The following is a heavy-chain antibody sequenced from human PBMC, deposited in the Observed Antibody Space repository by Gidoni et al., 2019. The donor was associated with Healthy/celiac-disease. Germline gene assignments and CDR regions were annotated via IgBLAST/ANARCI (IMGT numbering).Heavy chain of an antibody. CDR1: GGSISSSSYY. Sequence: QLQLQASGPGLVKPSETLSLTCTVSGGSISSSSYYWGWIRQPPGKGLEWIGSIYYSGSTYYNPSLKSRVTISVDTSKNQFSLKLSSVTAADTAVYYCAREGLTYCSGGSCYSDYWGQGTLVTVSS. J-gene: IGHJ4*02. V-gene: IGHV4-39*07. D-gene: IGHD2-15*01. CDR2: IYYSGST. CDR3: AREGLTYCSGGSCYSDY.